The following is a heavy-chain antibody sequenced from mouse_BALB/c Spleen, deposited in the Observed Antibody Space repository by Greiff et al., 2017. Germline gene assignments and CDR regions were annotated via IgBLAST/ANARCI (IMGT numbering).Heavy chain of an antibody. J-gene: IGHJ4*01. CDR2: IWAGGST. CDR1: GFSLTSYG. CDR3: ARDWVFSMDY. Sequence: VKLMESGPGLVAPSQSLSITCTVSGFSLTSYGVHWVRQPPGKGLEWLGVIWAGGSTNYNSALMSRLSISKDNSKSQVFLKMNSLQTDDTAMYYCARDWVFSMDYWGQGTSVTVSS. V-gene: IGHV2-9*02.